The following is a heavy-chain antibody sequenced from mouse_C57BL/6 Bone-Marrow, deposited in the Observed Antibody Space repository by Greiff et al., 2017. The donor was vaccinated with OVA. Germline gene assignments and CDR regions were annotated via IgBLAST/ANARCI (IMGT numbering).Heavy chain of an antibody. CDR1: GFNIKDDY. CDR3: STKGNRDD. V-gene: IGHV14-4*01. Sequence: EVQLQQSGAELVRPGASVKLSCTASGFNIKDDYMHWVKQRPEQGLEWIGWIDPENGDTEYASKFQGKATITADTSSNTAYLQLSRLTSEDTAVYYCSTKGNRDDWGQGTTLTVAS. J-gene: IGHJ2*01. D-gene: IGHD2-1*01. CDR2: IDPENGDT.